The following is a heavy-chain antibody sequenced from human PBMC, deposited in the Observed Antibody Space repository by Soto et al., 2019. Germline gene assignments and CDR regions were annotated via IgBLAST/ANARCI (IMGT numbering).Heavy chain of an antibody. CDR1: GGSISTYY. V-gene: IGHV4-59*01. D-gene: IGHD3-10*01. Sequence: PSETLSLTCAVSGGSISTYYWSWIRQPPGKGLEWIGYIYYSGRTDYNPSLKSRVTLSVDTSKNQFSLKVRSVTAADTAVYYCARARGYYDSWSYYYYYFDNWGQGTLVTVSS. CDR2: IYYSGRT. J-gene: IGHJ4*02. CDR3: ARARGYYDSWSYYYYYFDN.